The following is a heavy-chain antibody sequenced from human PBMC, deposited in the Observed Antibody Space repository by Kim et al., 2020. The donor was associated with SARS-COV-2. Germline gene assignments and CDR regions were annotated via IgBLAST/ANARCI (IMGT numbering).Heavy chain of an antibody. CDR3: ASVPTYQFDY. D-gene: IGHD3-16*01. CDR2: IYYSGST. CDR1: GGSISSSSYY. J-gene: IGHJ4*02. V-gene: IGHV4-39*01. Sequence: SETLSLTCTVSGGSISSSSYYWGWIRQPPGKGLEWIGSIYYSGSTYYNPSLKSRVTISVDTSKNQFSLKLSSVTAADTAVYYCASVPTYQFDYWGQGTLVTVSS.